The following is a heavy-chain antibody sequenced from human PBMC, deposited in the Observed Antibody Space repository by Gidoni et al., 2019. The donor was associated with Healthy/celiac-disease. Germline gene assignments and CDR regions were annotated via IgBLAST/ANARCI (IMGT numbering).Heavy chain of an antibody. Sequence: QVQLQESGPGLVKPSQTLSLTFTVSVGSISIGGYYWSWIRQHPGKGLEWIGYIYYSGSTYYNQSLKSRVTISVDTSKNQFSLKLSSVTAADTAVYYCARGLGHSSGYEYAWFDPWGQGTLVTVSS. CDR1: VGSISIGGYY. V-gene: IGHV4-31*03. CDR3: ARGLGHSSGYEYAWFDP. D-gene: IGHD3-22*01. J-gene: IGHJ5*02. CDR2: IYYSGST.